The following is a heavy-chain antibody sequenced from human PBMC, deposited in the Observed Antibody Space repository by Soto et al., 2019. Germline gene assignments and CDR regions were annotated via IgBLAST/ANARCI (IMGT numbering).Heavy chain of an antibody. CDR2: VYYTTNT. V-gene: IGHV4-39*02. CDR1: GGSVSNSNYY. CDR3: ASHTYFYNSSAYYYTLDYFDN. Sequence: PSETLSLTCTVSGGSVSNSNYYWGWIRQPPGKGLEWIGSVYYTTNTYYNPSLKSRVTLSADTSKNHFSLKLSSVTAADTAVYFCASHTYFYNSSAYYYTLDYFDNWGQGTLVTVSS. J-gene: IGHJ4*02. D-gene: IGHD3-22*01.